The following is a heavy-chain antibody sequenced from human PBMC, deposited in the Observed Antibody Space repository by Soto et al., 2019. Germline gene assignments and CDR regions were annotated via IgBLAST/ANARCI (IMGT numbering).Heavy chain of an antibody. D-gene: IGHD4-17*01. CDR1: GFSLSTSGVG. V-gene: IGHV2-5*02. CDR3: AHRPAPDSGYGDYYWYFDL. Sequence: QITLKESGPTLVKPTQTLTLTCTFSGFSLSTSGVGVGWIRQPPGKALEWLALIYWDDDKRYSPSLKSRLTITKDTSKNQVVLTMTNMDPVDTATYYCAHRPAPDSGYGDYYWYFDLWGRGTLVTVSS. CDR2: IYWDDDK. J-gene: IGHJ2*01.